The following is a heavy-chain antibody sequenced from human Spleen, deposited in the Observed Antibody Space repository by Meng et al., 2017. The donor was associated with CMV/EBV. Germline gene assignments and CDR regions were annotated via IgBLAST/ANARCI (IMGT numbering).Heavy chain of an antibody. D-gene: IGHD5-18*01. CDR1: GGSISSGGYY. J-gene: IGHJ6*02. V-gene: IGHV4-31*03. CDR2: IYYSGST. CDR3: ARDARYSYGYGGGMDV. Sequence: SETLSLTCTVSGGSISSGGYYWSWIRQHPGKGLEWIGYIYYSGSTYYNPSLKSRVTISVDTSKNQFSLKLSSVTAADTAVYYCARDARYSYGYGGGMDVWGQGTTVTVSS.